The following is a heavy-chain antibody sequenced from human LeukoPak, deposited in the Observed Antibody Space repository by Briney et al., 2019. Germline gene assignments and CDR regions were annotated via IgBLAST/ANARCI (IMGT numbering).Heavy chain of an antibody. D-gene: IGHD3-16*01. Sequence: SVKVSCKASGDSFSNYGFSWVRQAPGQGLEWMGGIIPMFGAPNYAQRFKGRVTITAGAFTSTVYMELSSLTSDDTAVYYCARDAGGTYRSYDALHVWGQGTTVTVS. CDR3: ARDAGGTYRSYDALHV. V-gene: IGHV1-69*13. CDR1: GDSFSNYG. J-gene: IGHJ6*02. CDR2: IIPMFGAP.